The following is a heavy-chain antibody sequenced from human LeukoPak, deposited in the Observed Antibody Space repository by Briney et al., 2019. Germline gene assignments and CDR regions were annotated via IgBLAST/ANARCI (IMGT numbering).Heavy chain of an antibody. D-gene: IGHD6-13*01. V-gene: IGHV7-4-1*02. CDR3: ARVGIAAAVTYYFDY. CDR2: INTNTGNP. CDR1: GYTFTKYA. J-gene: IGHJ4*02. Sequence: ASVKVSCKASGYTFTKYAMNWVRQAPGQGLEWMGWINTNTGNPTYAQGFTGRFVFSLDTSVSTAYLQISSLKAEDTAVYFCARVGIAAAVTYYFDYWGQGTLVTVSS.